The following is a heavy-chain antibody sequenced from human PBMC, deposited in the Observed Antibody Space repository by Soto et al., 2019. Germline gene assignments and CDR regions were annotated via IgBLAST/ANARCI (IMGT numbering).Heavy chain of an antibody. CDR2: ISSNGGST. D-gene: IGHD6-13*01. J-gene: IGHJ4*02. CDR3: VKALVTIAAAGIFDY. V-gene: IGHV3-64D*06. Sequence: GCLGLPCFASRFTLQYHAMHWVPPAPGKGLEYVSAISSNGGSTYYADSVKGRFTISRDNSKNTLYLQMSSLRAEDTAVYYCVKALVTIAAAGIFDYWGQGTLVTVSS. CDR1: RFTLQYHA.